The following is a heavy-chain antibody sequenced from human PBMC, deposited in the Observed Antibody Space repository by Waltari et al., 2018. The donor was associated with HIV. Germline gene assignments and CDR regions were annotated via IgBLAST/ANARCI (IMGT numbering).Heavy chain of an antibody. CDR2: LSGGGRNT. CDR3: VKAGFSSSWDYFDS. CDR1: GFTFRNFA. D-gene: IGHD2-2*01. J-gene: IGHJ4*02. Sequence: VQPGGSLRLSCAASGFTFRNFAMTWVRQAPGKGLEWVSTLSGGGRNTYYAQSVKCRFTLSRDNSNNTLDLQMESLTADDTAIYFCVKAGFSSSWDYFDSWGQGILVTVSS. V-gene: IGHV3-23*01.